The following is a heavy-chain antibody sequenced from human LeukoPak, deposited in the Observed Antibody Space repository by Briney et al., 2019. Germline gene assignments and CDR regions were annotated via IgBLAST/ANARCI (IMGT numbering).Heavy chain of an antibody. Sequence: SETLSLTCTVSGGSISSYYWSWIRQPPGKGLEWIGYIYYSGSTNYNPSLKSRVTISVDTSKNQFSLKLSPVTAADTAVYYCARASGYSLDFDYWGQGTLVTVSS. CDR1: GGSISSYY. CDR3: ARASGYSLDFDY. D-gene: IGHD6-13*01. V-gene: IGHV4-59*01. J-gene: IGHJ4*02. CDR2: IYYSGST.